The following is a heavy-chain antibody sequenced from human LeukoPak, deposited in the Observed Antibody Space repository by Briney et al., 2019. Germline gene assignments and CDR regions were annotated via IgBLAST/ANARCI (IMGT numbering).Heavy chain of an antibody. V-gene: IGHV3-23*01. Sequence: PGGSLRLSCAASGFTISSFPMTWVRQAPGKGLEWVSAIGSSSAGSTYYADSVKGRFTISRDNSKNTLYLQMNSLRVEDTAVYYCAKDRGYWGQGTLVTVSS. CDR2: IGSSSAGST. J-gene: IGHJ4*02. CDR1: GFTISSFP. CDR3: AKDRGY. D-gene: IGHD3-10*01.